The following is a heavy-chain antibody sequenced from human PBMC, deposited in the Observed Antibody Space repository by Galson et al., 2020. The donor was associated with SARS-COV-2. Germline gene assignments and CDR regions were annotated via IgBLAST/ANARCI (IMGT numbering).Heavy chain of an antibody. Sequence: GGSLRLSCAASGFTVSSNYMSWVRQAPGKGLEWVSVIYSGGSTYYADSVKGRFTISRDNSKNTLYLQMNSLRAEDTAVYYCARATTKEYCTNGVCGYYFDYWGQGTLVTVSS. V-gene: IGHV3-66*01. CDR1: GFTVSSNY. CDR2: IYSGGST. D-gene: IGHD2-8*01. J-gene: IGHJ4*02. CDR3: ARATTKEYCTNGVCGYYFDY.